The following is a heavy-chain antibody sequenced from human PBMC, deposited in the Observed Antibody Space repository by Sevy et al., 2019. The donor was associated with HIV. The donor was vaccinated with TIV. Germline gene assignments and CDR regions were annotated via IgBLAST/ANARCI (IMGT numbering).Heavy chain of an antibody. CDR2: TYYRSKWYN. CDR1: GDSVSSNSAA. V-gene: IGHV6-1*01. D-gene: IGHD3-10*01. CDR3: AYGSGSYYNLLDY. Sequence: SQTLSLTCAISGDSVSSNSAAWNWIRQSPSRGLEWLGRTYYRSKWYNNYAVSLKSRITINPDTSKNPFSLQLNSVTPEDTAVYYCAYGSGSYYNLLDYWGQGTLVTVSS. J-gene: IGHJ4*02.